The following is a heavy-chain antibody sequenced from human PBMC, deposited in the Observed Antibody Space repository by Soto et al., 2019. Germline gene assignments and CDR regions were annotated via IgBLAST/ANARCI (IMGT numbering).Heavy chain of an antibody. CDR1: GYTFTTYC. CDR2: INPRGGGT. V-gene: IGHV1-46*03. Sequence: ASVKVSCKASGYTFTTYCIHWVRQAPGQGLEWVGIINPRGGGTSYAQKFQGRVSMASDTSTSTAYMELSGLTSEDTAVYYCARGRSRVTGDAFDIWGQGTMVTVSS. D-gene: IGHD2-21*02. CDR3: ARGRSRVTGDAFDI. J-gene: IGHJ3*02.